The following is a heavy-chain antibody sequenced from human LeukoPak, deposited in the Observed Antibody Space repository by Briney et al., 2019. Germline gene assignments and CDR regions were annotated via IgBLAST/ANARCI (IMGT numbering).Heavy chain of an antibody. CDR1: GSTFSSYW. Sequence: PGGSLRLSCAASGSTFSSYWMSWVRQAPGKGLEWVANIKQDGSEKYYVDSVKGRFTISRDNAKNSLYLQMNSLRAEDTAVYYCARDGEWELLDWGQGTLVTVSS. J-gene: IGHJ4*02. V-gene: IGHV3-7*01. CDR3: ARDGEWELLD. CDR2: IKQDGSEK. D-gene: IGHD1-26*01.